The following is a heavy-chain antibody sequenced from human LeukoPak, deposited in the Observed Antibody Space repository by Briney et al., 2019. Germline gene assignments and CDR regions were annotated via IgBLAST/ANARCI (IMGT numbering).Heavy chain of an antibody. D-gene: IGHD5-12*01. J-gene: IGHJ4*02. CDR1: GGTFSSYA. CDR3: ARVGYSGYEPFDY. Sequence: GSSVKVSCKASGGTFSSYAISWVRQAPGQGLEWMGRIIPIFGTADYAQKFQGRVTITTDKSTSTAYMELSSLRSEDTAVYYCARVGYSGYEPFDYWGQGTLVTVSS. V-gene: IGHV1-69*05. CDR2: IIPIFGTA.